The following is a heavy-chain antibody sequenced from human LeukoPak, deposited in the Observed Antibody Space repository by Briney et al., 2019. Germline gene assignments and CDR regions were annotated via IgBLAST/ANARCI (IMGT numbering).Heavy chain of an antibody. D-gene: IGHD6-13*01. CDR3: ARRGITYSTSFFDS. V-gene: IGHV4-39*01. Sequence: PSETLSLTGPGSGGSISGGKDFGGGIRQSPGKGREGIGSIYYTGSTYYNPSLKSRVTISVDTSKSEFSLMVHSVTAADTAMYYCARRGITYSTSFFDSWGQGTLVTVAS. CDR1: GGSISGGKDF. J-gene: IGHJ4*02. CDR2: IYYTGST.